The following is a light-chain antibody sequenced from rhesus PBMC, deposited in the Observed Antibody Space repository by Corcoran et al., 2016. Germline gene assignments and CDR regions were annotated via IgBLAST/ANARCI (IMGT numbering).Light chain of an antibody. Sequence: EIVMTQSPATLSLSPGERATLSCRASQSVSSNLAWYQQKPGQAPRPLILYASNRATGIPDRCSGSVSGTDFNFTISSLEAEDVVVYYCQQYNNWYSFGQGTKVEIK. CDR3: QQYNNWYS. J-gene: IGKJ2*01. CDR2: YAS. CDR1: QSVSSN. V-gene: IGKV3-35*01.